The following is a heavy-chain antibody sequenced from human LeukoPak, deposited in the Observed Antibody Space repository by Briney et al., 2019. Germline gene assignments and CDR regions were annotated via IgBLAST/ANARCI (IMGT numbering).Heavy chain of an antibody. CDR2: IYSGGST. V-gene: IGHV3-66*01. CDR3: ARELAVAGMGAYYYYMDV. J-gene: IGHJ6*03. D-gene: IGHD6-19*01. Sequence: PGGSLRLSCAASGFTVSSNYMSWVRQAPGKGLEWVSVIYSGGSTYYADSVKGRFTISRDNSKNTLYLQMNSLRAEDTAVYYCARELAVAGMGAYYYYMDVWGKGTTVTISS. CDR1: GFTVSSNY.